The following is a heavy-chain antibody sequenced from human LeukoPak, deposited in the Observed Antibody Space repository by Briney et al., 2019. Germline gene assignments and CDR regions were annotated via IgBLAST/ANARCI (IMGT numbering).Heavy chain of an antibody. D-gene: IGHD2-21*01. CDR3: AVAPGDY. Sequence: ASVKVSCKASGYTFTGYYIHWVRQASGQGLEWMGWINPNSDYTYYAQKFQGRVTLTRDTSISTVYMELNTLTSDDTALYFCAVAPGDYWGQGTLVSVSA. CDR2: INPNSDYT. V-gene: IGHV1-2*02. CDR1: GYTFTGYY. J-gene: IGHJ4*02.